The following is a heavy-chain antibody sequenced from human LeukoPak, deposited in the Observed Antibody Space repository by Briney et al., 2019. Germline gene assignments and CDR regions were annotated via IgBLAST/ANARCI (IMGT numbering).Heavy chain of an antibody. J-gene: IGHJ4*02. Sequence: SETLSLTCAVYGGSFSGYYWSWIRQPPGKGLEWIGEINHSGSTNYNPSLKSRVTISVDTSKNQFSLKLSSATAADTAVYYCARKGYYYDSSGPYYFDYWGQGTLVTVSS. D-gene: IGHD3-22*01. CDR3: ARKGYYYDSSGPYYFDY. CDR1: GGSFSGYY. CDR2: INHSGST. V-gene: IGHV4-34*01.